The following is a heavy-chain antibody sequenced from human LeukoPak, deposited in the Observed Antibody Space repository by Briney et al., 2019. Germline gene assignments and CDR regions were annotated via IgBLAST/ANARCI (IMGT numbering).Heavy chain of an antibody. J-gene: IGHJ4*02. V-gene: IGHV3-23*01. CDR1: GFPFRSYA. D-gene: IGHD1-1*01. Sequence: GSLRLSCVASGFPFRSYAMTWVRHPPGKGLEYVSVITDDEDTYYADSVKGRFTISRDNSQNTVFLQMNSLRVEDTAVYYCAKVDYWSPENYFDSWGQGTLVTVSS. CDR3: AKVDYWSPENYFDS. CDR2: ITDDEDT.